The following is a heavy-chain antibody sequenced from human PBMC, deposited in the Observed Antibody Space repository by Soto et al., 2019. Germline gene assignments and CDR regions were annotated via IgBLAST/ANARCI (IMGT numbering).Heavy chain of an antibody. CDR3: ATTVTTILYFDY. CDR1: DGSISSSSYY. Sequence: QLQLQESGPGLVKPSETLSLTCTVSDGSISSSSYYWGWVRQPPGKGLEWIGRIYYSGSTYYTPSLKSRVTVSGDTSKNQFSLKLSSVTAADTAVYYCATTVTTILYFDYWGQGILVTVSS. J-gene: IGHJ4*02. D-gene: IGHD4-17*01. V-gene: IGHV4-39*01. CDR2: IYYSGST.